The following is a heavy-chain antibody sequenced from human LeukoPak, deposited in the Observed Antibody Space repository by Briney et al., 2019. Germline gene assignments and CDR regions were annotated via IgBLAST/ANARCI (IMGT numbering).Heavy chain of an antibody. J-gene: IGHJ6*03. CDR2: INHSGST. CDR3: AREIYYYYYMDV. V-gene: IGHV4-34*01. Sequence: SETLSLTCAVYGGSCSGYYWSWIRQPPGKGLEWIGEINHSGSTNYNPSLKSRVTISVDTSKNQFSLKLSSVTAADTAAYYCAREIYYYYYMDVWGKGTTVTVSS. D-gene: IGHD5-24*01. CDR1: GGSCSGYY.